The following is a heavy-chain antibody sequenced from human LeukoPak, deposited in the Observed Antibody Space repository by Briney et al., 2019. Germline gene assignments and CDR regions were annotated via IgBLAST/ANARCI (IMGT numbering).Heavy chain of an antibody. Sequence: ASVKVSCKASGYSFSSYDINWVRQATGQGLEWMGRINPGSDNTDYAQKFQGRVTMTKDTSITTVYMELSSLTSEDAAVYYCARNMALDYWGQGSLVTVSS. CDR1: GYSFSSYD. V-gene: IGHV1-8*01. J-gene: IGHJ4*02. D-gene: IGHD2/OR15-2a*01. CDR2: INPGSDNT. CDR3: ARNMALDY.